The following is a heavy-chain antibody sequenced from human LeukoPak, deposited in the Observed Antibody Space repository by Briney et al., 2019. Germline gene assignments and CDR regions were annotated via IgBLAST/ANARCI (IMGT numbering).Heavy chain of an antibody. V-gene: IGHV1-69*05. D-gene: IGHD4-17*01. CDR2: IIPIFGTA. CDR1: GGTFSSYA. J-gene: IGHJ4*02. Sequence: GASVKVSCKASGGTFSSYAISWVRQAPGQGLEWMGGIIPIFGTANYAQKFQGRVTITTGESTSTAYMELSSLRSEDTAVYYCARGVGYYGDLDYWGQGTLVTVSS. CDR3: ARGVGYYGDLDY.